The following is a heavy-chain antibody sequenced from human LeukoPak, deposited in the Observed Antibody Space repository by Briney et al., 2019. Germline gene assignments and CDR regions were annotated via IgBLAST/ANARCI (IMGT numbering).Heavy chain of an antibody. J-gene: IGHJ4*02. CDR3: AYGKYYFDY. CDR1: GYSFTNYL. CDR2: IYPGDSDT. D-gene: IGHD4-17*01. V-gene: IGHV5-51*01. Sequence: GESLKISCKASGYSFTNYLIAWVRQMPGKGLEWMGVIYPGDSDTRYSPSFQGQVTISADKSISTAYLQWSSLRASDTAMYYCAYGKYYFDYWGQGTLVTVSS.